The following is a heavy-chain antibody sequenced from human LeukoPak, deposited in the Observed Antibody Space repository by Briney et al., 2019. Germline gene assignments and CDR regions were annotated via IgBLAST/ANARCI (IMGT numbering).Heavy chain of an antibody. V-gene: IGHV1-18*01. CDR1: GYTFSSYG. J-gene: IGHJ4*02. D-gene: IGHD3-9*01. CDR2: ISAYNGNT. Sequence: ASVKVSCKASGYTFSSYGISWVRQAPGQGLEWVGWISAYNGNTNYARKLQGRATMTTDTSTSTAYMESRGLRSDDTAVYYCARVNNYHLLSSFDYWGQGTLVIVSS. CDR3: ARVNNYHLLSSFDY.